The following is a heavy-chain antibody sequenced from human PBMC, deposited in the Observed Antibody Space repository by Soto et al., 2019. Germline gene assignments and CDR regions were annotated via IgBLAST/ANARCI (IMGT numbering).Heavy chain of an antibody. CDR2: IYCSGST. Sequence: QVQLQEAGPGLVKPSQTLSLTCTVSGGSISSGGYYWSWIRQHPGKGLERIGYIYCSGSTYYNPSLKRRVTISVDTSKNQFSLKLSSVTAADTAVYYCARDAFIAVACTYKYNWFDPWGQGTLVTVSS. V-gene: IGHV4-31*03. D-gene: IGHD6-19*01. J-gene: IGHJ5*02. CDR1: GGSISSGGYY. CDR3: ARDAFIAVACTYKYNWFDP.